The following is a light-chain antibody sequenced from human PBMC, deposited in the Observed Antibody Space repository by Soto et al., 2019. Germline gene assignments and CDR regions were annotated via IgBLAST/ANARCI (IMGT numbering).Light chain of an antibody. CDR1: QSVSSSY. V-gene: IGKV3-20*01. CDR3: QQYGSS. J-gene: IGKJ5*01. Sequence: AGNMIVSAAGRDRVYCRASQSVSSSYLAWYQQKPGQAPRLLIYGASSRATGIPDRFSGSGSGTDFTLTISRLEPEDFAVDYCQQYGSSFGQGTRLEIK. CDR2: GAS.